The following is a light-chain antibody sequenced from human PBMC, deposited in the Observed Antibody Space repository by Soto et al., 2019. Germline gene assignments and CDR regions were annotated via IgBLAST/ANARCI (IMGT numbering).Light chain of an antibody. CDR2: EVS. V-gene: IGLV2-14*01. Sequence: QSALTQPASVSGSPGQSITISCTGTSSDVGGYNYVSWYQQHPGKAPKLMIYEVSNRPSGVSNRFPGSKSGNTASLTISGLQAEDEADYYCSSYTSSSTFPRGFGTGTKVTVL. J-gene: IGLJ1*01. CDR3: SSYTSSSTFPRG. CDR1: SSDVGGYNY.